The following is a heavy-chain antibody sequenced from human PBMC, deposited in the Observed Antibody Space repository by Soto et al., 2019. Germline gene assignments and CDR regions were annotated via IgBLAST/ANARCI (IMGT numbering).Heavy chain of an antibody. Sequence: EVQLVESGGGLVQPGRSLRLSCAASGFTFDDYAMHWVRQAPGKGLEWVSGISWNSGTIGYADSVKGRFTISRDNAKNSLYLQMNSLRAEDTALYYCAKDSSNYYGSGSYGDSWGLGTLVTVSS. D-gene: IGHD3-10*01. J-gene: IGHJ4*02. CDR3: AKDSSNYYGSGSYGDS. CDR1: GFTFDDYA. V-gene: IGHV3-9*01. CDR2: ISWNSGTI.